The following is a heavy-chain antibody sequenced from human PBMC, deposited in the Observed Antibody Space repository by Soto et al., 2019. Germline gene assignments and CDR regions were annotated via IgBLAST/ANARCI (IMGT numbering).Heavy chain of an antibody. Sequence: QVQLVQSGAEVKKPGASVKVSCKASGYTFTSYDINWVRQAPGQGLEWMGWMNPNSGNTGDARKFLRRTTMTRDTSTGTAYMELRSLRSDDTAVYYWARGMKPAAIFSNFDSWGQGTLVTISS. D-gene: IGHD2-2*01. CDR2: MNPNSGNT. CDR3: ARGMKPAAIFSNFDS. J-gene: IGHJ4*02. CDR1: GYTFTSYD. V-gene: IGHV1-8*01.